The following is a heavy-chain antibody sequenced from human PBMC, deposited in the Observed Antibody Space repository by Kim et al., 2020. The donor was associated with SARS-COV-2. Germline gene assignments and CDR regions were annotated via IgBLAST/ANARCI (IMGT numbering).Heavy chain of an antibody. V-gene: IGHV1-3*01. J-gene: IGHJ6*02. Sequence: ASVKVSCKASGYTFTSYAMHWVRQAPGQRLEWMGWINAGNGNTKYSQKFQGRVTITRDTSASTAYMELSSLRSEDTAVYYCARGGRGRDGYNFGLYYYYYGMDVWGQGTTVTVSS. D-gene: IGHD1-1*01. CDR2: INAGNGNT. CDR1: GYTFTSYA. CDR3: ARGGRGRDGYNFGLYYYYYGMDV.